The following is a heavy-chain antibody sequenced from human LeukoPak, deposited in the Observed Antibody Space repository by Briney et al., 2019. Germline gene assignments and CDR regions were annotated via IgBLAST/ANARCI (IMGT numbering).Heavy chain of an antibody. V-gene: IGHV4-39*07. D-gene: IGHD2-15*01. CDR2: IYYSGST. Sequence: SETLSLTCTVSGGSISSSSYYWGWIRQPPGKGLEWIGSIYYSGSTYYNPSLKSRVTISVDTSKNQFSLKLSSVTAADTAVYYCARDSTLGYCSGGSCYDWGQGTLVTVSS. J-gene: IGHJ4*02. CDR3: ARDSTLGYCSGGSCYD. CDR1: GGSISSSSYY.